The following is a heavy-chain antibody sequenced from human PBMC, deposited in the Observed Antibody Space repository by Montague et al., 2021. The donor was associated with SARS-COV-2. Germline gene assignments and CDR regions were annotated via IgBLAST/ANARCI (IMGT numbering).Heavy chain of an antibody. J-gene: IGHJ5*02. CDR3: ATHRQHHNH. CDR2: IFYNGDT. D-gene: IGHD6-13*01. Sequence: SETLSLTCTVSGGSISGRYWTWIRHPPGKGLEWIGYIFYNGDTNYNPSLKSRVSISVDTSKNQFSLKLIAVTAADTAVYFCATHRQHHNHWGQGAMVAVSS. V-gene: IGHV4-59*08. CDR1: GGSISGRY.